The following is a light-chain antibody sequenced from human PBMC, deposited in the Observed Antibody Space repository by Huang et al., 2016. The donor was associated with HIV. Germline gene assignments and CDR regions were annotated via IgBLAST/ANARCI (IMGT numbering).Light chain of an antibody. CDR2: GAS. V-gene: IGKV3D-15*01. CDR3: QQSNNWPPYT. CDR1: QTVYSN. Sequence: EIVMTQSPATLSVSPGERATLSCRASQTVYSNLAWYQQKPGQAPRLLLYGASTRATGIPARFSGSGSGTEFTLTISSLQSEDFAVYYCQQSNNWPPYTFGQGTKLEIK. J-gene: IGKJ2*01.